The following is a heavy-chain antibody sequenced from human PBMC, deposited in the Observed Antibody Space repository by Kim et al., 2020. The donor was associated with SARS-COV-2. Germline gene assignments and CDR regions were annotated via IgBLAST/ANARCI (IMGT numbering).Heavy chain of an antibody. D-gene: IGHD2-15*01. CDR2: INGDGSST. V-gene: IGHV3-74*01. CDR1: GFTFSSYW. J-gene: IGHJ4*02. CDR3: ARDQRYCSGGHCYLMY. Sequence: GGSLRLSCAASGFTFSSYWMHWVRQAPGKGLVWVSRINGDGSSTTYADSVKGRFTISRDNAKNTLYLQMNSLRAEDTAVYYCARDQRYCSGGHCYLMYWGQGGLVTVSS.